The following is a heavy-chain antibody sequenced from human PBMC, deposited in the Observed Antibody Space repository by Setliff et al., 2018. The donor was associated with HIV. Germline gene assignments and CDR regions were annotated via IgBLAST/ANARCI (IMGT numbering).Heavy chain of an antibody. CDR2: VYHSGST. CDR1: GGSISSDY. J-gene: IGHJ4*02. V-gene: IGHV4-59*08. D-gene: IGHD1-26*01. Sequence: SETLSLTCTVPGGSISSDYWSWIRQPPGKGLEWIGYVYHSGSTNYNPSLKSRVTISVDTSKNQFSMKLRSVTAADTAVYYCARLRSELGVFDYWVQGTLVTVSS. CDR3: ARLRSELGVFDY.